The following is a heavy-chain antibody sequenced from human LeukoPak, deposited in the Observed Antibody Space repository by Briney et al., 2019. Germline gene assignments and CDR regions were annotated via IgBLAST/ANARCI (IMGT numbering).Heavy chain of an antibody. D-gene: IGHD2-2*01. V-gene: IGHV3-23*01. CDR1: GFTFSSYA. CDR3: AKVGHCSSTSCPKDFDC. CDR2: ISGSGGST. Sequence: GGSLRLSCAASGFTFSSYAMSWVRQAPGKGLEWVSAISGSGGSTYYADSVKGRFTISRDNSKNTLYLQMNSLRAEDTAVYYCAKVGHCSSTSCPKDFDCWGQGTLVTVSS. J-gene: IGHJ4*02.